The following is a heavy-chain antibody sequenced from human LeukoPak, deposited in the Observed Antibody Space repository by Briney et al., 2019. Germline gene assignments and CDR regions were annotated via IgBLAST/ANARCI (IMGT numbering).Heavy chain of an antibody. CDR1: GGSISSYY. CDR2: IYTSGSN. D-gene: IGHD1-26*01. CDR3: AREGARWEPSFSAFDI. J-gene: IGHJ3*02. Sequence: SETLSLTCTVSGGSISSYYWSWIRQPAGKGLEWIGRIYTSGSNNYNPSLKSRVTMSVDTSKNQFSLKLSSVTAADTAVYYCAREGARWEPSFSAFDIWGQGTMVTVSS. V-gene: IGHV4-4*07.